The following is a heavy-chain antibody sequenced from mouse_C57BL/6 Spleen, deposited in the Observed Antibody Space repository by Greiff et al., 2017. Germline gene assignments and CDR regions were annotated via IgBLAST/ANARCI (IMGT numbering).Heavy chain of an antibody. CDR1: GYTFTDYY. CDR3: ARTGTGLIDH. D-gene: IGHD4-1*01. Sequence: VQLQQSGPELVKPGASVKISCKASGYTFTDYYMNWVKQSHGKSLEWIGDINPNNGGTSYNQKFKGKATLTVDKSSSTAYMELRSLTSEDTAVYYCARTGTGLIDHWGQSTTLTVSS. J-gene: IGHJ2*01. V-gene: IGHV1-26*01. CDR2: INPNNGGT.